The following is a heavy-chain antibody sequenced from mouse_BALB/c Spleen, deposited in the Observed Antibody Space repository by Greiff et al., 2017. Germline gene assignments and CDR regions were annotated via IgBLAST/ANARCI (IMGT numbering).Heavy chain of an antibody. CDR3: ARSANWDDWYFDV. D-gene: IGHD4-1*01. CDR2: INPSTGYT. CDR1: GYTFTSYW. Sequence: QLQQSGAELAKPGASVKMSCKASGYTFTSYWMHWVKQRPGQGLEWIGYINPSTGYTEYNQKFKDKATLTADKSSSTAYMQLSSLTSEDSAVYYCARSANWDDWYFDVWGAGTTVTVSS. J-gene: IGHJ1*01. V-gene: IGHV1-7*01.